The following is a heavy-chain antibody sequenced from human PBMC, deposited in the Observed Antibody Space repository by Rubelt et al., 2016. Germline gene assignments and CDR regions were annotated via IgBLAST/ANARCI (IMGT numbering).Heavy chain of an antibody. CDR3: ARGQGRDGYIH. Sequence: QVQLQESGPGLVKPSETLSLTCTVSGGSIGSSSYYWGWIRQPPGKGLEWIGNIYYSGSTNYNPSLKSRVTISVDTSKNQFSLKLSSVTAADTAVYYCARGQGRDGYIHWGQGTLVTVSS. CDR2: IYYSGST. J-gene: IGHJ4*02. CDR1: GGSIGSSSYY. D-gene: IGHD5-24*01. V-gene: IGHV4-61*01.